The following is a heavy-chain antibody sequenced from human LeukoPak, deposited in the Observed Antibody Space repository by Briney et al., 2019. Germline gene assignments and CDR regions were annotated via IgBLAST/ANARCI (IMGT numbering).Heavy chain of an antibody. D-gene: IGHD3-10*01. Sequence: GGSLRLSCAASGFTFSSYGMHWVRPAPGKGLEWVAVIWYDGSNKYYADSVKGRFTISRDNSKNTLYLQMNSLRAEDTAVYYCAREPYYYGSGGGLDYWGQGTLVTVSS. V-gene: IGHV3-33*01. CDR3: AREPYYYGSGGGLDY. CDR2: IWYDGSNK. J-gene: IGHJ4*02. CDR1: GFTFSSYG.